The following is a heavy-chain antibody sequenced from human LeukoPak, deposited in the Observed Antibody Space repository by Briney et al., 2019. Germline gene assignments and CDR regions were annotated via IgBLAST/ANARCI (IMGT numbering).Heavy chain of an antibody. CDR1: GVTVTSSY. V-gene: IGHV3-53*01. Sequence: GGSLRLSCEVSGVTVTSSYMSWVRQAPGKGLEWVSVIYSGGDTYYADSVKGRFTISRDNSKNTLYLQMNSLRAEDTAVYYCAKASTSYSSSSFDYWGQGTLVTVSS. CDR2: IYSGGDT. D-gene: IGHD6-6*01. J-gene: IGHJ4*02. CDR3: AKASTSYSSSSFDY.